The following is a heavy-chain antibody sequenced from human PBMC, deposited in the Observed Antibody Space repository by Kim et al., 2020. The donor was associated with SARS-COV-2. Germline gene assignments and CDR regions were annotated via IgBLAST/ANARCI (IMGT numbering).Heavy chain of an antibody. CDR3: ARLADSSSRGAFDI. V-gene: IGHV5-51*01. Sequence: SPSFQGQVTISADKSISTAYLQWSSLKASDTAMYYCARLADSSSRGAFDIWGQGTMVTVSS. J-gene: IGHJ3*02. D-gene: IGHD6-6*01.